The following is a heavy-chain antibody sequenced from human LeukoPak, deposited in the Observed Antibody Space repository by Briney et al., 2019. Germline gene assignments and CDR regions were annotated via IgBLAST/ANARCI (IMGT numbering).Heavy chain of an antibody. CDR1: GVTVSGYW. D-gene: IGHD4-17*01. CDR2: FIDNGSST. V-gene: IGHV3-74*01. CDR3: ARDPKYGDLDY. J-gene: IGHJ4*02. Sequence: PGGSLRLSCAAFGVTVSGYWMNWVRQAPGRDWLGLDVFIDNGSSTSHADSVKGRFTISRDNAKNILYLQMNSLRVDDTAVYYCARDPKYGDLDYWGQGTLVTVSS.